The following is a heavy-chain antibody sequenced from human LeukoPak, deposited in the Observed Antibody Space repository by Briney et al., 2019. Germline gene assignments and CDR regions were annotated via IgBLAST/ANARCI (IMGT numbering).Heavy chain of an antibody. J-gene: IGHJ5*02. D-gene: IGHD3-3*01. CDR3: ARATYDFWSGINWFDP. Sequence: PSETLSLTCTVSGGSISSYYWSWIRQPPGKGLEWIGYIYYSGSTNYNPSLKSRVTISVDTSKNQFSLKLSSVTAADTAVYYCARATYDFWSGINWFDPWGQGTLVTVSS. V-gene: IGHV4-59*01. CDR2: IYYSGST. CDR1: GGSISSYY.